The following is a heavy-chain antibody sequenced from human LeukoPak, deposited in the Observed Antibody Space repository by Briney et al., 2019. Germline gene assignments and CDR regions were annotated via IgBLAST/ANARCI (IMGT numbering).Heavy chain of an antibody. V-gene: IGHV3-66*01. Sequence: GGSLRLSCAASGFTVSSNYMNWVRQAPGKGLEWVSVIYSGGRTYYADSVKGRFIISRDNSKNMVYLQMNSLRAEDTALYYCARGDRAASGYDSWGQGTLVTVSS. J-gene: IGHJ4*02. CDR3: ARGDRAASGYDS. D-gene: IGHD3-22*01. CDR2: IYSGGRT. CDR1: GFTVSSNY.